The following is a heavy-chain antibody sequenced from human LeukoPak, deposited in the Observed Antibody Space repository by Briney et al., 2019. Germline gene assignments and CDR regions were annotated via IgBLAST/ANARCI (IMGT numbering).Heavy chain of an antibody. V-gene: IGHV5-51*01. Sequence: GGALEIFCKSSWFRFTNYWIGLGRQMPGEGLEWMAIIYPGESDTRYSPSFQGQVTISADKSIITAYLQWSSLKGSDSAMYYCARHWGSGWLKDAFDIWGQGTMVTVSS. CDR3: ARHWGSGWLKDAFDI. D-gene: IGHD6-19*01. CDR1: WFRFTNYW. CDR2: IYPGESDT. J-gene: IGHJ3*02.